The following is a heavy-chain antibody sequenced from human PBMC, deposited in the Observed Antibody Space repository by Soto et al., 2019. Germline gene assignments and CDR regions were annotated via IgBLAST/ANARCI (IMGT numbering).Heavy chain of an antibody. J-gene: IGHJ3*01. CDR3: ASAMGGTRNALNL. D-gene: IGHD6-19*01. V-gene: IGHV3-74*01. CDR2: INSDGSST. CDR1: RFTFSTYW. Sequence: EVQLVESGGGLVQPGGSLRLSCTASRFTFSTYWMHWVRQDPGKGLLWVSRINSDGSSTNYGDSVKGRFTISRDNTRSTLWLQMNSLRAEDTAVYYCASAMGGTRNALNLWGQGTMVTVSS.